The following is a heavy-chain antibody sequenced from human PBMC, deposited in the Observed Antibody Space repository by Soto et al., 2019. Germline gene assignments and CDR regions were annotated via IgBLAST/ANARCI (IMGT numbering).Heavy chain of an antibody. CDR1: GYSFTSYW. Sequence: PGESLKISCKGSGYSFTSYWIGWVRQMPGKGLEWMGIIYPGDSDTRYSPSSQGQVTISADKSISTAYLQWSSLKASDTAMYYCARRTRITMIVVGGKHAFDIWGQGTMVTVSS. D-gene: IGHD3-22*01. V-gene: IGHV5-51*01. J-gene: IGHJ3*02. CDR2: IYPGDSDT. CDR3: ARRTRITMIVVGGKHAFDI.